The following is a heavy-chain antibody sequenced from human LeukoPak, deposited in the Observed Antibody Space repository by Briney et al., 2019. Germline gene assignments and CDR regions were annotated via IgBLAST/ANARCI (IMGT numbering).Heavy chain of an antibody. Sequence: SETLSLTRTVSGGSISSGGYYWSWIRQHPGKGLEWIGYIYYSGSTYYNPSLKSRVTISVDTSKNQFSLKLSSVTAADTAVYYCARGVVVITNQYNWFDPWGQGTLVTVSS. V-gene: IGHV4-31*03. CDR1: GGSISSGGYY. CDR2: IYYSGST. D-gene: IGHD3-22*01. CDR3: ARGVVVITNQYNWFDP. J-gene: IGHJ5*02.